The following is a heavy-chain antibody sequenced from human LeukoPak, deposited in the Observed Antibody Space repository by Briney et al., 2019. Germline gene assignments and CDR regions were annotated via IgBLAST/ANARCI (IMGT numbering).Heavy chain of an antibody. D-gene: IGHD5-12*01. CDR2: INSDGSSI. Sequence: GGSLRLSCAASGFTFSSYWMHWVRPAPGKGLVWVSRINSDGSSITYADSVKGRFTIYRDNAKNTLYLQMNSLSVEDTAVYYCAREGRVSGYDFDSWGQGTLVTVSS. V-gene: IGHV3-74*03. CDR3: AREGRVSGYDFDS. CDR1: GFTFSSYW. J-gene: IGHJ1*01.